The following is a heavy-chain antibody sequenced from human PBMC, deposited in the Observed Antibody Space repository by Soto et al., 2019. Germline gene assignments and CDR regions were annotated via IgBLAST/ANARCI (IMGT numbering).Heavy chain of an antibody. J-gene: IGHJ6*02. Sequence: QVQLVESGGSMVQPGRSLRLSGAASGFTFSSYGMHWVRQAPGKGLEWVAVISYDGSNKYYADSVKGRFTISRDNSKNTLYLQMNSLRAEDTAVYYCAKVHPPHYDFWSGYFYYGMDVWGQGTTVTVSS. CDR2: ISYDGSNK. CDR1: GFTFSSYG. V-gene: IGHV3-30*18. CDR3: AKVHPPHYDFWSGYFYYGMDV. D-gene: IGHD3-3*01.